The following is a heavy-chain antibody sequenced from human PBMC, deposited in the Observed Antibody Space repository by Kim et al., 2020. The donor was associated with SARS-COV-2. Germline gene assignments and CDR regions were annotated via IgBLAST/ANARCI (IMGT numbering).Heavy chain of an antibody. CDR2: IGTAGDT. CDR1: GFTFSSYY. CDR3: ARGSDYGDSHWFDP. V-gene: IGHV3-13*04. J-gene: IGHJ5*02. D-gene: IGHD4-17*01. Sequence: GGSLRLSCAASGFTFSSYYMHWVRQATGKGLEWVSAIGTAGDTYYPGSVKGRFTISRENAKNSLYLQMNSLRAGDTAVYYCARGSDYGDSHWFDPWGQGTLVTVSS.